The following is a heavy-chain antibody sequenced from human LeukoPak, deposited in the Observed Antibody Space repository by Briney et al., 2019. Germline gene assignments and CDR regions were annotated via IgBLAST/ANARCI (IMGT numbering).Heavy chain of an antibody. J-gene: IGHJ4*02. CDR2: ISGSDGST. D-gene: IGHD5-18*01. CDR3: AKGGHTAMVSDPFDY. Sequence: GGSLRLSCAASGFTFSSYAMTWVRQAPGKGLEWVSAISGSDGSTYYADSVKGRFTISRDNSKNTLYLQMNSLRAEDTAVYYCAKGGHTAMVSDPFDYWGQGTLVTVSS. V-gene: IGHV3-23*01. CDR1: GFTFSSYA.